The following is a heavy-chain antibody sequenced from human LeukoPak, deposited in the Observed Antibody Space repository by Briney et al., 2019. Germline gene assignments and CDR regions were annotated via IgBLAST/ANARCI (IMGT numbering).Heavy chain of an antibody. D-gene: IGHD6-19*01. CDR2: ISSSSSTI. Sequence: GSLRLSCAASGFTFSSYSMNWVRQAPGKGLEWVSYISSSSSTIYYADSVKGRFTISRDNAKNSLYLQMNSLRAEDTAVYYCAKSEGTYSSGWDDAFDIWGQGTMVTVSS. J-gene: IGHJ3*02. V-gene: IGHV3-48*01. CDR3: AKSEGTYSSGWDDAFDI. CDR1: GFTFSSYS.